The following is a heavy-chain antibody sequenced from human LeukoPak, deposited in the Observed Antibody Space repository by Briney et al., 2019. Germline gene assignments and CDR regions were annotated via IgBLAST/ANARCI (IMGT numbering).Heavy chain of an antibody. D-gene: IGHD2-15*01. V-gene: IGHV1-46*01. CDR3: ARDSGIISGSFDY. Sequence: GASVKVSCQASGYTFTSYYMHWVRQAPGQGRECMGVINPSGGSTSYAQKFQGRVTITRDTSTSTVYMELSILRSENTAVYYCARDSGIISGSFDYWGQGTLVTVSS. CDR2: INPSGGST. CDR1: GYTFTSYY. J-gene: IGHJ4*02.